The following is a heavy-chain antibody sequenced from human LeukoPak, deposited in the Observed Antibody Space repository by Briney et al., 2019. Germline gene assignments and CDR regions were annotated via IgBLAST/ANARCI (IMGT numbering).Heavy chain of an antibody. CDR1: GFTFSDYY. Sequence: PGGSLRLSCAASGFTFSDYYMSWIRQAPGKGLEWVSYISSSSSYTNYADSVKGRFTISRDNAKNSLYLQMNSLRAEDTAVYYCARMMGATNNWFDPWGQGTLVTVSS. CDR2: ISSSSSYT. V-gene: IGHV3-11*06. D-gene: IGHD1-26*01. J-gene: IGHJ5*02. CDR3: ARMMGATNNWFDP.